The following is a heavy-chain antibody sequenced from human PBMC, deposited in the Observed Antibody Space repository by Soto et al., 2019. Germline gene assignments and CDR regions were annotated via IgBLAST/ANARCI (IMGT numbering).Heavy chain of an antibody. CDR1: GYIFTGYH. CDR2: INPNSGGT. J-gene: IGHJ6*02. CDR3: EREHTPIYYYGMDV. Sequence: ASVKVSCKASGYIFTGYHMHWVRQAPGQGLEWMGWINPNSGGTKYAQKFQGRVTMTRDTSISTAYMELSSLRSDDTAVYYCEREHTPIYYYGMDVWGQGTTVTVSS. V-gene: IGHV1-2*02.